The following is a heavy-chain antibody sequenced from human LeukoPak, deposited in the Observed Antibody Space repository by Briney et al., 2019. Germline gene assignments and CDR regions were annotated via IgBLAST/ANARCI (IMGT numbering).Heavy chain of an antibody. CDR2: IYYSGST. D-gene: IGHD3-16*01. Sequence: SGTLSLTCTVSGGSISSYYWSWIRQPPGKGLEWIGYIYYSGSTNYNPSLKSRVTISVDTSKNQFSLKLSSVTAADTAVYYCAREGGKFDYWGQGTLVTVSS. J-gene: IGHJ4*02. CDR3: AREGGKFDY. V-gene: IGHV4-59*01. CDR1: GGSISSYY.